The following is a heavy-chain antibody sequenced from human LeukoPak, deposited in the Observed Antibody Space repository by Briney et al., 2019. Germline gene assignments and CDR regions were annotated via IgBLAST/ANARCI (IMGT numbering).Heavy chain of an antibody. V-gene: IGHV4-39*01. CDR1: GGSIDSSTYY. CDR3: ARDRACSNGICSYFDY. J-gene: IGHJ4*02. Sequence: SETLSLTCTVSGGSIDSSTYYWGWIRQPPGKGLEWIGSIYSSGSTYYNPSFKSRVTVSVDTSKNQFSLKLTSVTAADTAVYYCARDRACSNGICSYFDYWGQGTVVAVSS. D-gene: IGHD2-8*01. CDR2: IYSSGST.